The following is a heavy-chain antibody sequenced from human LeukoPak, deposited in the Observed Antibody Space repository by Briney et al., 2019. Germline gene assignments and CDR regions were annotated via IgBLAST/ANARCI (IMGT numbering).Heavy chain of an antibody. CDR2: MYYSGKT. V-gene: IGHV4-39*02. D-gene: IGHD3-22*01. J-gene: IGHJ4*02. CDR3: ARHYYDSTGYYYFDY. Sequence: SETLSLTCTVSGDAITGSTYYWGWIRLPPGKGLEWIGSMYYSGKTYYNPSLKSRVTISADMSKNLFSLKLSSVTAADTAVYYCARHYYDSTGYYYFDYWGQGTLVTVSS. CDR1: GDAITGSTYY.